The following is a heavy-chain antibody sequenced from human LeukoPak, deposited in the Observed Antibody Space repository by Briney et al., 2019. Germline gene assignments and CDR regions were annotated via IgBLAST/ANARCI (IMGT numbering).Heavy chain of an antibody. Sequence: SETLSLTCTVSGGSVSSGSYYWSWIRQPPGKGLEWIGYIYYSGSTNYNPSLKSRVTISVDTSKNQFSLKLSSVTAADTAVYYCARVLKYYGSGSYLDYWGQGTLVTVSS. V-gene: IGHV4-61*01. D-gene: IGHD3-10*01. CDR2: IYYSGST. CDR1: GGSVSSGSYY. CDR3: ARVLKYYGSGSYLDY. J-gene: IGHJ4*02.